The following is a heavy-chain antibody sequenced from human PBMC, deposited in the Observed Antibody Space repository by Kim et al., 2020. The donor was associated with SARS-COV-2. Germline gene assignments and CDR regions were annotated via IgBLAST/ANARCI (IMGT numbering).Heavy chain of an antibody. CDR3: AREIEYGGV. D-gene: IGHD2-2*01. CDR2: SNK. J-gene: IGHJ4*02. V-gene: IGHV3-30*01. Sequence: SNKYYADSVKGRFTISRDNSKNTLDLQMNSLRAEDTAVYYGAREIEYGGVWGQGTLVTVSS.